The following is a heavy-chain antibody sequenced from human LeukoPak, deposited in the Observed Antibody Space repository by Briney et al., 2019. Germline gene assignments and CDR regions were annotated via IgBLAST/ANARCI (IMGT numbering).Heavy chain of an antibody. V-gene: IGHV4-31*03. CDR1: SGSITSGDYY. J-gene: IGHJ4*02. CDR2: IYYSGST. D-gene: IGHD5-12*01. Sequence: SETLSLTCTVSSGSITSGDYYWSWIRQHPGKGLEWIGYIYYSGSTYYNPSLKSRVTISVDTSENQFSLRLNSVTAADTAVYYCAREGYGGYGSFDYWGQGTLVTVSS. CDR3: AREGYGGYGSFDY.